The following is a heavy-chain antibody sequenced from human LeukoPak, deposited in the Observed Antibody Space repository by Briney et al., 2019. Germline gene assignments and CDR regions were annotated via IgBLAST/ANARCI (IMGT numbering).Heavy chain of an antibody. V-gene: IGHV1-2*02. Sequence: ASVKVSCKASGYTFTGSYIHWVRQAPGQGLEWMGWINPNSGGTNYAQKFQDRVTLTRDTSLITFYMALSSLRSDDTAMYYCARGAKAFWGQGTLVTVSS. CDR1: GYTFTGSY. CDR3: ARGAKAF. J-gene: IGHJ4*02. CDR2: INPNSGGT.